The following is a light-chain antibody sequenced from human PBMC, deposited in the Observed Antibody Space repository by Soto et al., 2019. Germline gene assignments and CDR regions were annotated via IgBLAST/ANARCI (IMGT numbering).Light chain of an antibody. Sequence: EVVLTQSPATLSLSPGARATPSCRASQTVSSHFAWYQQKPGQAPRLLIYDTSNRATGVPARFSGSGSGTDFTLTISSLEPEDFAVYYCQQRSNWPMYTFGQGTRLEI. CDR1: QTVSSH. V-gene: IGKV3-11*01. CDR3: QQRSNWPMYT. CDR2: DTS. J-gene: IGKJ2*01.